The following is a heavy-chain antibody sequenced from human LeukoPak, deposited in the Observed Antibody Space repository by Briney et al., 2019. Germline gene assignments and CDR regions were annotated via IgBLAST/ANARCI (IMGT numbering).Heavy chain of an antibody. D-gene: IGHD5-18*01. J-gene: IGHJ4*02. Sequence: SETLSLTCTVSGDSISSYYWSWIRQPPGKGLEWIGYIYYSGSTNYNPSLKSRVTISVDTSKNQFSLKLSSVTAADTAVYYCARGGYSYPFDYWGQGTLVTVSS. V-gene: IGHV4-59*01. CDR2: IYYSGST. CDR1: GDSISSYY. CDR3: ARGGYSYPFDY.